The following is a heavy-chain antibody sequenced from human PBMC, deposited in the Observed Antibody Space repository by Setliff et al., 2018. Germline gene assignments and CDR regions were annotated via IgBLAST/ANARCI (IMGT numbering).Heavy chain of an antibody. CDR3: VREGGTAVDVLYYHYDGMDV. CDR1: SGSFTDYY. D-gene: IGHD6-19*01. J-gene: IGHJ6*02. Sequence: SETLSLTCAVYSGSFTDYYWGWIRQSPGKGLEWIGEINHRGRTYYNPSLKSRLTLSVDRSKNQFSLNLGSVTAADTAVYYCVREGGTAVDVLYYHYDGMDVWGQGTTVTVSS. V-gene: IGHV4-34*01. CDR2: INHRGRT.